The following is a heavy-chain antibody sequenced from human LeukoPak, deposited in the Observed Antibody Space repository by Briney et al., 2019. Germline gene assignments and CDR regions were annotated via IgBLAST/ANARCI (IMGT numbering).Heavy chain of an antibody. V-gene: IGHV5-10-1*01. CDR2: IDPSDSYT. CDR1: GYSFTSYW. CDR3: ARQIAAAGYYYYGMDV. Sequence: PGESLKISCKGSGYSFTSYWISWVRQMPGKGLEWMGRIDPSDSYTNYSPSFQGHVTISADKSISTAYLQWSSLKASDTAMYYCARQIAAAGYYYYGMDVWGKGTTVTVSS. J-gene: IGHJ6*04. D-gene: IGHD6-13*01.